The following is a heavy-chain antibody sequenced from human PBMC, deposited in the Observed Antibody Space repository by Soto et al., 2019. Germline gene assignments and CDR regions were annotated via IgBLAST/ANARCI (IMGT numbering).Heavy chain of an antibody. Sequence: GGSLRISCAASGFIFSRHAMHWVRQAPGKGLEWISAITDGGGSTCYADSVKGRFTNSRDNAKNTLYLQMNSLRAEDTAVYYCARDLYDFWSGYSPNFDYWGQGTLVTVSS. J-gene: IGHJ4*02. V-gene: IGHV3-23*01. CDR2: ITDGGGST. D-gene: IGHD3-3*01. CDR1: GFIFSRHA. CDR3: ARDLYDFWSGYSPNFDY.